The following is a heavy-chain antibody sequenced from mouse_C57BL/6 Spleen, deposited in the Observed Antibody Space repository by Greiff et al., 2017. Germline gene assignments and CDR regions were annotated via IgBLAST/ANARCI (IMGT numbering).Heavy chain of an antibody. CDR2: IDPSDSET. CDR3: AGSLSEGYCDV. CDR1: GYTFTSYW. J-gene: IGHJ1*03. Sequence: QVQLQQPGAELVRPGSSVKLSCKASGYTFTSYWMHWVKQRPIQGLEWIGNIDPSDSETHYNQKFKDKASLTVDKSSSTAYMQLSSLTSEDSAVYYCAGSLSEGYCDVWGTGTTVTVSS. V-gene: IGHV1-52*01.